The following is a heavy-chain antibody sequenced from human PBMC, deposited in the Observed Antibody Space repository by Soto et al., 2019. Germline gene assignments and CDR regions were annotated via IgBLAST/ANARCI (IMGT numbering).Heavy chain of an antibody. J-gene: IGHJ1*01. D-gene: IGHD3-22*01. CDR3: ARDLDGLHDDTSGPFPRPG. Sequence: PSETLSLACTVAGGSISSDDYYWSWSRQAPGRGLEWIGYIYPSGSSYYNPSLKSRATMSIDTAGNQFSLKVSSVTVADTAVYYCARDLDGLHDDTSGPFPRPGWGQGTLVTVSS. CDR2: IYPSGSS. V-gene: IGHV4-30-4*01. CDR1: GGSISSDDYY.